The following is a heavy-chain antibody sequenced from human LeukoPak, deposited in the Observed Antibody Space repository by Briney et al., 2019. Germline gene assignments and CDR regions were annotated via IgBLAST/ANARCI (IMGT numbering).Heavy chain of an antibody. CDR3: AKVTGDYYDTSGAFDY. J-gene: IGHJ4*02. CDR2: IWHDGSND. Sequence: GGSLRLSCAAAGCIFSSYGMHWVRQAPGKGLEWVARIWHDGSNDDYADSVKGRFTISRDNSKNTLYLQMNSLRAEDTAIYYCAKVTGDYYDTSGAFDYWGQGTLVTVSS. V-gene: IGHV3-33*06. CDR1: GCIFSSYG. D-gene: IGHD3-22*01.